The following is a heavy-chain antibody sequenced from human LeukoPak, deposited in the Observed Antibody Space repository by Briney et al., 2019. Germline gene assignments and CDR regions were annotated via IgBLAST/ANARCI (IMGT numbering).Heavy chain of an antibody. CDR3: ARDRTQRYSSGSDAFDI. CDR2: ISAYNGNT. Sequence: ASVKVSCKASGYTFTSYGISWVRQAPGQGLEWMGWISAYNGNTNYAQKLQGRVTMTTDTSTSTAYMELSSLRFEDTAVYYCARDRTQRYSSGSDAFDIWGQGTMVTVSS. V-gene: IGHV1-18*01. D-gene: IGHD6-19*01. J-gene: IGHJ3*02. CDR1: GYTFTSYG.